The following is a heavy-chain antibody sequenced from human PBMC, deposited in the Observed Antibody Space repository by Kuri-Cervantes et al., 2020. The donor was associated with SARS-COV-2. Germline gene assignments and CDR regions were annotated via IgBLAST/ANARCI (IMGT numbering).Heavy chain of an antibody. CDR3: ARDLRMGKSLDY. J-gene: IGHJ4*02. CDR2: IGPSGTTK. Sequence: GEALKISWTASGFIFSDYYMTWIRQAPGKGLEWVSNIGPSGTTKYYADSVKGRFTISRDNAKKSLYLQMSSLTAEDTATYYCARDLRMGKSLDYWGQGTLVTVSS. V-gene: IGHV3-11*01. D-gene: IGHD7-27*01. CDR1: GFIFSDYY.